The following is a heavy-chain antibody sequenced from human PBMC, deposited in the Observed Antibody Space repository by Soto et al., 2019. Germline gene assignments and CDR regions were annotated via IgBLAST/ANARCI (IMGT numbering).Heavy chain of an antibody. V-gene: IGHV1-18*01. D-gene: IGHD6-6*01. CDR3: ASSLGQLVLVY. J-gene: IGHJ4*02. CDR1: GGTYSSYR. Sequence: SAKVSCKASGGTYSSYRINWVRQAPGQGLEWMGWIIAYNGNTNYAQKLQGRVTMTTDTSTSTAYMELRSLRSDDTAVYYCASSLGQLVLVYWGQGTLVTVSS. CDR2: IIAYNGNT.